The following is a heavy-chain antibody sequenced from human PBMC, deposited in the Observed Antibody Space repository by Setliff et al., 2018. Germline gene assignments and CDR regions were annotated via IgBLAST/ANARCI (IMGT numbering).Heavy chain of an antibody. V-gene: IGHV4-34*01. CDR1: GGSFSGYY. CDR3: ARGNYEGNYYYYYYMDV. D-gene: IGHD4-4*01. CDR2: INHSGST. J-gene: IGHJ6*03. Sequence: SETLSLTCAVYGGSFSGYYWSWIRQPPGKGLEWIGEINHSGSTNYNPSLKSRVTMSVDTSKNQFSLKLSSVTAADTAVYYCARGNYEGNYYYYYYMDVWGKGTTVTAP.